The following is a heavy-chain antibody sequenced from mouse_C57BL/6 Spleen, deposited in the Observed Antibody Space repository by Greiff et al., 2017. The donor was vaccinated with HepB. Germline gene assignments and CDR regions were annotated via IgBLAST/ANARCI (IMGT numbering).Heavy chain of an antibody. CDR2: IDPEDGDT. J-gene: IGHJ1*03. Sequence: EVKLQESGAELVRPGASVKLSCTASGFNIKDYYMHWVKQRPEQGLEWIGRIDPEDGDTEYAPKFQGKATMTADTSSNTAYLQLSSLTSEDTAVYYCTTLYYYGSSRDWYFDVWGTGTTVTVSS. D-gene: IGHD1-1*01. CDR1: GFNIKDYY. V-gene: IGHV14-1*01. CDR3: TTLYYYGSSRDWYFDV.